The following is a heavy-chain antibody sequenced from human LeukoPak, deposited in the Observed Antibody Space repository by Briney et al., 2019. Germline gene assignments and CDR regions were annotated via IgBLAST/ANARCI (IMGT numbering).Heavy chain of an antibody. Sequence: SETLSLTCAVYGGSFSGYYWSWIRQPPGKGLELIGEINHSGSTNYNPSLKSRVTISVDTSKNQFSLKLSSVTAADTAVYYCAVYDSSGYYYRDYWGQGTLVTVSS. D-gene: IGHD3-22*01. CDR3: AVYDSSGYYYRDY. CDR1: GGSFSGYY. CDR2: INHSGST. J-gene: IGHJ4*02. V-gene: IGHV4-34*01.